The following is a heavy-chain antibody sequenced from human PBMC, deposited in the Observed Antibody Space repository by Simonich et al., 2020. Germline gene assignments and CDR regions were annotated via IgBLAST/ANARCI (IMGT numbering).Heavy chain of an antibody. V-gene: IGHV3-23*01. CDR1: GFTFSSSA. CDR2: ISGSGGSN. CDR3: AKDLGERITMIVVVIDAFDI. D-gene: IGHD3-22*01. Sequence: GGGLVKHGGSLRLSCAASGFTFSSSAMSWVRQAPGKGLEWVSAISGSGGSNYYADSVKGRFTTSRDKSKNTLYLQMNSLRSEDTAVYYCAKDLGERITMIVVVIDAFDIWGQGTMVTVSS. J-gene: IGHJ3*02.